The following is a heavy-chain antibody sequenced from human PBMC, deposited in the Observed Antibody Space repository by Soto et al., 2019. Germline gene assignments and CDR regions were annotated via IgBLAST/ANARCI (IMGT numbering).Heavy chain of an antibody. Sequence: ASVKVSCKVSGYTLTELSMHWVRQAPGKGLEWMGGFDPEDGETIYAQKFQGRVTMTEDTSTDTAYMELSSLRSEDTAVYYCATDNWASYYYGSGTHLGYWGQGTLVTVSS. CDR3: ATDNWASYYYGSGTHLGY. CDR1: GYTLTELS. D-gene: IGHD3-10*01. CDR2: FDPEDGET. J-gene: IGHJ4*02. V-gene: IGHV1-24*01.